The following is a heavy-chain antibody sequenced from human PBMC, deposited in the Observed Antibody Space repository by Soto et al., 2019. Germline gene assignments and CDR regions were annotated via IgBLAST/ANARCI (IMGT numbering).Heavy chain of an antibody. V-gene: IGHV3-73*02. J-gene: IGHJ4*02. CDR2: IRDKANSYAP. CDR1: GFTFSGSA. CDR3: TRLYCGGDCDFDS. D-gene: IGHD2-21*02. Sequence: EVQLVESGGGLVQPGGSLKLSCAASGFTFSGSAMHWVRQASGKGLEWVGRIRDKANSYAPAYTASVKGRFTISRDDSKNTEYLQMNSLKTEDTAVYYCTRLYCGGDCDFDSWGQGTLVTVSS.